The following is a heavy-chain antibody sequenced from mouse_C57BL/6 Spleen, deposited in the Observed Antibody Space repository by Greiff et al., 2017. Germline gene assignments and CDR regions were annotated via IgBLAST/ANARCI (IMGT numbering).Heavy chain of an antibody. Sequence: EVKLQESGPGLVKPSQSLSLTCSVTGYSITSGYYWNWIRQFPGNKLEWMGYISYAGSNNYNPSLKNRISITRDTSKNQLFLMLNSVTTEDTATYCWARDYYDYDWVSWFAYWGQGTLVTVSA. CDR2: ISYAGSN. CDR3: ARDYYDYDWVSWFAY. CDR1: GYSITSGYY. D-gene: IGHD2-4*01. V-gene: IGHV3-6*01. J-gene: IGHJ3*01.